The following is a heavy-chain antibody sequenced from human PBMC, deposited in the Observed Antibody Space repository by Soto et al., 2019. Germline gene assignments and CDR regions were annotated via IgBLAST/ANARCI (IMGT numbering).Heavy chain of an antibody. J-gene: IGHJ4*02. Sequence: PSETLSLTCAVSGGSVSSGGYSWSWIRQPPGKGLEWIGYIYHSGSTYYNPSLKSRVTISVDRSKNQFSLKLSSVTAADTAVYYCARRYCSSTSCFIDYWGQGTLVTVSS. D-gene: IGHD2-2*01. CDR2: IYHSGST. CDR3: ARRYCSSTSCFIDY. CDR1: GGSVSSGGYS. V-gene: IGHV4-30-2*01.